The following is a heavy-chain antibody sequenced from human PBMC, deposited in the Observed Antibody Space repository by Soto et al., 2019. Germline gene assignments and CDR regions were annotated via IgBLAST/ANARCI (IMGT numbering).Heavy chain of an antibody. Sequence: SETLSLTCTVSGGSISSSSYYWGWIRQPPGKGLEWIGSVYYSGSTYYNPSLKGWVTISVDTSKNQFSLKLSSVTAADTAVYYCARQGDIVVVPAAIFYWGQGTLVTVSS. CDR3: ARQGDIVVVPAAIFY. CDR1: GGSISSSSYY. CDR2: VYYSGST. D-gene: IGHD2-2*01. J-gene: IGHJ4*02. V-gene: IGHV4-39*01.